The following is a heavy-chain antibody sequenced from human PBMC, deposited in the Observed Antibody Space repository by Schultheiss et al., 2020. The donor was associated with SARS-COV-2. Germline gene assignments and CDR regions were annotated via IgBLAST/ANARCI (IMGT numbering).Heavy chain of an antibody. D-gene: IGHD4-23*01. CDR3: AREFYYGGNSGDYYYYGMDV. J-gene: IGHJ6*02. CDR2: IYTSGST. Sequence: SETLSLTCTVSGGSISSYYWSWIRQPAGKGLEWIGRIYTSGSTNYNPSLKSRVTISVDTSKNQFSLQLNSVTPEDTAVYYCAREFYYGGNSGDYYYYGMDVWGQGTTVTVSS. V-gene: IGHV4-4*07. CDR1: GGSISSYY.